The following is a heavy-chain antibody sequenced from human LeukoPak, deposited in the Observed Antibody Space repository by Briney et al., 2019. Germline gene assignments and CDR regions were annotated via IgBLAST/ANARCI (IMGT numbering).Heavy chain of an antibody. CDR1: GGSISSYY. V-gene: IGHV4-4*07. J-gene: IGHJ3*02. CDR2: IYTSGST. Sequence: SETLSLTCTVSGGSISSYYWSWIRQPAGKGLEWIGRIYTSGSTDYNPSLKSRVTMSVDTSKNQFSLKLSSVTAADTAVYYCARDHRSPCSSTSCPAAGAFDIWGQGTMVTVSS. CDR3: ARDHRSPCSSTSCPAAGAFDI. D-gene: IGHD2-2*01.